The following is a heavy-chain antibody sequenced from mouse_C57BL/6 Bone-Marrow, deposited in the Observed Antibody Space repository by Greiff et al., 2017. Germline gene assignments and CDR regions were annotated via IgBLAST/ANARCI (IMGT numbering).Heavy chain of an antibody. CDR1: GFTFSDYY. J-gene: IGHJ2*01. CDR3: ARHSPTYYPFDY. CDR2: ISNGGGST. D-gene: IGHD1-1*01. V-gene: IGHV5-12*01. Sequence: VQLKESGGGLVQPGGSLKLSCAASGFTFSDYYMYWVRQTPEKRLEWVAYISNGGGSTYYPDTVKGRFTISRDNAKNTLYLQMSRLKSEDTAMYYCARHSPTYYPFDYWGQGTTLTVSS.